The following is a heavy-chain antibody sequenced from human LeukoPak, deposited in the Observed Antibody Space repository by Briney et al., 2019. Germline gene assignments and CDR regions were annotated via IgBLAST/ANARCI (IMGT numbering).Heavy chain of an antibody. CDR2: INHSGST. CDR3: ARLLYCSGGSCYFGSNYMDV. J-gene: IGHJ6*03. Sequence: PSETLSLTCAVYGGSFSGYYWSWIRQPPGKGLEWIGEINHSGSTNYNPSLKSRVTISVDTSKNQFSLKLSSVTAADTAVYYCARLLYCSGGSCYFGSNYMDVWGKGTTVTISS. D-gene: IGHD2-15*01. V-gene: IGHV4-34*01. CDR1: GGSFSGYY.